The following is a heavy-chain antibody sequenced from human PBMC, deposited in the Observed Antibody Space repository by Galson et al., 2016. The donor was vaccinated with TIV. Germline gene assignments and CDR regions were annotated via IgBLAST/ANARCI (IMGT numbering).Heavy chain of an antibody. J-gene: IGHJ4*02. CDR2: ISSTLSDT. CDR3: VSSRGTDFWRNFDF. V-gene: IGHV3-21*01. D-gene: IGHD3-3*01. Sequence: SLRLSCAASGFTFSGYSMNWVRQAPGKGLEWVSFISSTLSDTFYADSVKGRFSISRDNTKNSVYLQMNNLSAADMAVYYCVSSRGTDFWRNFDFWGQGTLVTVSS. CDR1: GFTFSGYS.